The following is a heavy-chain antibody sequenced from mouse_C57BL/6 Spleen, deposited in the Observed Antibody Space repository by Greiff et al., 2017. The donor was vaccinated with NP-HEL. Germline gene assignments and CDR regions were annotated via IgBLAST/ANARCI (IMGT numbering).Heavy chain of an antibody. CDR1: GYSITSGYY. Sequence: EVQLQESGPGLVKPSQSLSLTCSVTGYSITSGYYWNWIRQFPGNKLEWMGYISYDGSNNYNPSLKNRISITRDTSKNQFFLKLNSLTTEDTATYYCARSRFYYYGSSYGDYFDYWGQGTTLTVSS. D-gene: IGHD1-1*01. CDR3: ARSRFYYYGSSYGDYFDY. CDR2: ISYDGSN. V-gene: IGHV3-6*01. J-gene: IGHJ2*01.